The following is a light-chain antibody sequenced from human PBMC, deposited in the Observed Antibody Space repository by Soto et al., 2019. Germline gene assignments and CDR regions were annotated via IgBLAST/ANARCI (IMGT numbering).Light chain of an antibody. Sequence: QSALTQPASVSGSPGQSITISCIGTTSDVGGYNYVSWYQQHPGKAPKLMIYDVSNRPLGVSNRFSGSKSGNTASLTISGLQAEDEADYYCTSYAYSTTPYYVFGTGTKLTVL. CDR1: TSDVGGYNY. CDR2: DVS. V-gene: IGLV2-14*03. J-gene: IGLJ1*01. CDR3: TSYAYSTTPYYV.